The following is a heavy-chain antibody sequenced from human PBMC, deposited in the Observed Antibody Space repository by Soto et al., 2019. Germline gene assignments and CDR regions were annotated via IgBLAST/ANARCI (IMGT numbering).Heavy chain of an antibody. J-gene: IGHJ6*03. CDR2: ISSSGSTI. V-gene: IGHV3-11*01. Sequence: GGSLRLSCAASGFTFSDYYMSWIRQAPGKGLEWVSYISSSGSTIYYADSVKGRFTISRDNAKNSLYLQMNSLRAEDTAVYYCARDGWGNDYSNSRDYYYYMDVWGKGTTVTVSS. CDR3: ARDGWGNDYSNSRDYYYYMDV. CDR1: GFTFSDYY. D-gene: IGHD4-4*01.